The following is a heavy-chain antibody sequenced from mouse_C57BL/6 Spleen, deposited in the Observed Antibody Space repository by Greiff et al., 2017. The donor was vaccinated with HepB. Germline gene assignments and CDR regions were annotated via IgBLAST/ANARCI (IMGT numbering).Heavy chain of an antibody. Sequence: VQLQQPGAELVMPGASVKLSCKASGYTFTSYWMHWVKQRPGQGLEWIGEIDPSDSYTNYNQKFKGKSTLTVDKSSSTAYMQLSSLTSEDSAVYYCARGRITTVVPSHWYFDVWGTGTTVTVSS. CDR2: IDPSDSYT. CDR1: GYTFTSYW. D-gene: IGHD1-1*01. CDR3: ARGRITTVVPSHWYFDV. V-gene: IGHV1-69*01. J-gene: IGHJ1*03.